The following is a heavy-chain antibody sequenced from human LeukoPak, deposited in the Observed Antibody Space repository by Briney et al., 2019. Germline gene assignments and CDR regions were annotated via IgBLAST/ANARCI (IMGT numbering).Heavy chain of an antibody. J-gene: IGHJ3*02. Sequence: VASGKVSCKASGGTFSSYAISWVRHAPGQGLEWMGRIIPILGIANYAQKFQGRVTITADKSTSTAYMELSSLRSEDTAVYYCVRDGDYGGNHDAFDIWGQGTMVTVSS. CDR2: IIPILGIA. CDR1: GGTFSSYA. D-gene: IGHD4-23*01. V-gene: IGHV1-69*04. CDR3: VRDGDYGGNHDAFDI.